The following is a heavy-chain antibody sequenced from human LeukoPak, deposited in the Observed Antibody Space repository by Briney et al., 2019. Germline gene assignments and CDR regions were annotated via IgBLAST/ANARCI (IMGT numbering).Heavy chain of an antibody. J-gene: IGHJ3*02. V-gene: IGHV1-69*02. D-gene: IGHD3-22*01. CDR1: GGTFSSYT. CDR3: ARANSDYYDSSGYYGYAFDI. CDR2: IIPILGIA. Sequence: SVKVSCKASGGTFSSYTISWVRQAPGQGLEWMGRIIPILGIANYAQKFQGRVTITADKSTSTAYMELSNLRSEDTAVYYCARANSDYYDSSGYYGYAFDIWGQGTMVTVSS.